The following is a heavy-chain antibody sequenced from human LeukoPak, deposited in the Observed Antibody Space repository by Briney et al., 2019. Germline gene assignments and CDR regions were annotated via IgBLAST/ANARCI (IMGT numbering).Heavy chain of an antibody. CDR1: GYTFTGYY. CDR3: ARGRPGDIVVVVAATPFNWFDP. Sequence: ASVKVSCKASGYTFTGYYMHWVRQAPGQGLEWMGWINPNSGGTNYAQKFQGRVTMTRDTSISTAYMELSRLRSDDTAVYYCARGRPGDIVVVVAATPFNWFDPWGQGTLVTVSS. CDR2: INPNSGGT. V-gene: IGHV1-2*02. J-gene: IGHJ5*02. D-gene: IGHD2-15*01.